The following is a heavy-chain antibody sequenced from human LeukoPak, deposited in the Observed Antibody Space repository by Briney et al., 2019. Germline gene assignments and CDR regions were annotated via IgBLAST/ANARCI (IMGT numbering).Heavy chain of an antibody. CDR3: ARVSGSYRLYFDY. CDR2: IYTSGST. Sequence: SQTLSLTCTVSAGSTSTGSYDWSWILQPAGKGREWIVRIYTSGSTNYNPSLKSRVTISVDTSKTQFSLKLSSVTAADTAVYYCARVSGSYRLYFDYWGQGTLVTVSS. J-gene: IGHJ4*02. V-gene: IGHV4-61*02. CDR1: AGSTSTGSYD. D-gene: IGHD1-26*01.